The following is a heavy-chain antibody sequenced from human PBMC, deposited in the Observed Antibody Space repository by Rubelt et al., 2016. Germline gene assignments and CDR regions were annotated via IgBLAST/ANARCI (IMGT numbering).Heavy chain of an antibody. CDR1: GFTFSSYG. CDR3: AKDRRIQLWLFDY. J-gene: IGHJ4*02. Sequence: GGCLRLSCAASGFTFSSYGMNWVRQAPGKGLEWVSGISGSGDTTYYTDSVKGRFTISRDNSQNTLSLQMNNLRAEDTAVYYCAKDRRIQLWLFDYWGQGTLVTVSS. D-gene: IGHD5-18*01. CDR2: ISGSGDTT. V-gene: IGHV3-23*01.